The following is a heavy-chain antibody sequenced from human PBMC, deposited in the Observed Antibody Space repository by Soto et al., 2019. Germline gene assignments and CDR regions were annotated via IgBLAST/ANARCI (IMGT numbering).Heavy chain of an antibody. J-gene: IGHJ6*02. CDR3: VKGYWKGDV. D-gene: IGHD1-1*01. V-gene: IGHV3-23*01. CDR1: GFTFSTYA. Sequence: EVQLLESGGGLVQPGGSLRLSCAASGFTFSTYAMNWVRQAPGNGLEWVSAISGSGGSIHYADSVKGRFTISRDNSKNPLYRQMNSLRDEDTAVYHCVKGYWKGDVWGQGTTVTVSS. CDR2: ISGSGGSI.